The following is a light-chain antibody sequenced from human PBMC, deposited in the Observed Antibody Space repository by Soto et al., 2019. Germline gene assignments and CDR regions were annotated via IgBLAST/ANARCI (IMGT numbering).Light chain of an antibody. J-gene: IGLJ2*01. CDR1: SNDVGGYDY. V-gene: IGLV2-14*01. CDR3: NSYTSSSTLV. CDR2: EVS. Sequence: QSALTQHASVSGYPGQSITISCSGTSNDVGGYDYVSWYQQHPGKAPKLVIYEVSNRPSWVSNRFSGSKSGNTASLTISGLQPEDEADYYCNSYTSSSTLVFGGGTKLTVL.